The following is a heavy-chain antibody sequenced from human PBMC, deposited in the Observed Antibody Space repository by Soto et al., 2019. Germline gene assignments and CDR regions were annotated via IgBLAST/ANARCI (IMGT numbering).Heavy chain of an antibody. CDR2: IWYDGSNK. V-gene: IGHV3-33*01. CDR1: GFTFSSYG. J-gene: IGHJ6*02. Sequence: WGSLRLSCAASGFTFSSYGMNWVRQAPGKGLEWVAVIWYDGSNKYYADSVKGRFTISRDNSKNKLYLQMSCLRAEDTAVYYCARSGWNSNSERYYGLDDWGQGTTVTVSS. CDR3: ARSGWNSNSERYYGLDD. D-gene: IGHD4-4*01.